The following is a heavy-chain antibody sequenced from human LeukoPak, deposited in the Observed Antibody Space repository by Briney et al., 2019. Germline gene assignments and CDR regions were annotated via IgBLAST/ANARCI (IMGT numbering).Heavy chain of an antibody. J-gene: IGHJ4*02. Sequence: GGSLRLSCAASGLTFSDFWMHWVRQPPGKGLVWVALVKGDGRTTIYADSVKGRFTTSRDNAKNMLYLQMNSLRADDSGVYYCATGHSYGYDYWGQGVLVTVSS. D-gene: IGHD5-18*01. CDR2: VKGDGRTT. CDR3: ATGHSYGYDY. V-gene: IGHV3-74*01. CDR1: GLTFSDFW.